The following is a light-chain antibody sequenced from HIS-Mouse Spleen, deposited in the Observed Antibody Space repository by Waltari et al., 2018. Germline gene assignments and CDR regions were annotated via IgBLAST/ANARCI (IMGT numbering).Light chain of an antibody. CDR3: YSTDSSGNHRV. CDR2: EDS. V-gene: IGLV3-10*01. Sequence: SYELPQPPSVSVSPGHTARITCSGDALPKKSAYWYQQKSGQAPVLVIYEDSKRPSGIPERFSGSSSGTMATLTISGAQVEDEADYYCYSTDSSGNHRVFGGGTKLTVL. J-gene: IGLJ2*01. CDR1: ALPKKS.